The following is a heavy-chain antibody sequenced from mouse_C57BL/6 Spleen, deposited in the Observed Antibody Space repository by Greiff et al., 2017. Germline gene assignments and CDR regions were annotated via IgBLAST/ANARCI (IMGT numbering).Heavy chain of an antibody. J-gene: IGHJ2*01. CDR1: GYTFTNYW. Sequence: VQLQQSGAELVRPGTSVKMSCKASGYTFTNYWIGWAKQRPGHGFEWIGDIYPAGGYTNYNQKFKGKDTLTADRSSSTAYMQFSRLTSEDSAIYCCAGWGEGSSVLDYWGQGTTLTVSS. CDR2: IYPAGGYT. D-gene: IGHD1-1*01. V-gene: IGHV1-63*01. CDR3: AGWGEGSSVLDY.